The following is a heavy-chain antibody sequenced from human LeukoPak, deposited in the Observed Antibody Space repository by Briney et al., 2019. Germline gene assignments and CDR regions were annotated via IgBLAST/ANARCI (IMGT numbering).Heavy chain of an antibody. V-gene: IGHV4-34*01. J-gene: IGHJ3*02. CDR1: GGSFSGYY. CDR2: INHSGST. D-gene: IGHD3-3*01. CDR3: ASFEWAGAFDI. Sequence: SETLSLTCAVYGGSFSGYYWSWIRQPPGKGLEWIGEINHSGSTNYNPSLKSRVTISVDTSKNQFSLKLSSVTAADTAVYYCASFEWAGAFDIWGQGTMVTVSS.